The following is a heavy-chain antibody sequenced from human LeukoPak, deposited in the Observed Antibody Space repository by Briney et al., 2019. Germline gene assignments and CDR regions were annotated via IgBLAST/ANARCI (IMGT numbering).Heavy chain of an antibody. CDR3: ARPVQEWPLDY. Sequence: GGSLRLSCAASGFTFSSFWMSWVRQAPGKGLEWVATIKQDGSEKYYVDSVKGRFAISRDNAKNSLYLQMNSLRAEDTAVYYCARPVQEWPLDYWGQGTLVTVSS. CDR1: GFTFSSFW. D-gene: IGHD1-1*01. CDR2: IKQDGSEK. J-gene: IGHJ4*02. V-gene: IGHV3-7*01.